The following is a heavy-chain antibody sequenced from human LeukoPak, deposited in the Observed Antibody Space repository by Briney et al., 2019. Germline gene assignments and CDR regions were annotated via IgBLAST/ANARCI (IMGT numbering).Heavy chain of an antibody. J-gene: IGHJ5*02. Sequence: SETLSLTCTVSGGSISSYYWIWLRQPPGKGLEWIGYIYYSGSTNYNPSIESRVTISVDTSKKQFSLKLRSVTAADTAVYYCARGGSLQFDPWGQGALVTVSS. CDR1: GGSISSYY. CDR2: IYYSGST. CDR3: ARGGSLQFDP. V-gene: IGHV4-59*01. D-gene: IGHD4-11*01.